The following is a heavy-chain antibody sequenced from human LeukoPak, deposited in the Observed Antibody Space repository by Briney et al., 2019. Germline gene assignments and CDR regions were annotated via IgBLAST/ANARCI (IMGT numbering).Heavy chain of an antibody. J-gene: IGHJ4*02. CDR3: ARDRVGDYFDY. V-gene: IGHV4-30-2*01. Sequence: TSSHTLSLTCSVSGGSISSGVYSWSPIPRPPGKGLEWTGYISHSGSTYSNPSRKSRATISVDRSKNQFSLKLSSVTAADTAVYYCARDRVGDYFDYWGQGTLVTVSS. CDR2: ISHSGST. D-gene: IGHD1-26*01. CDR1: GGSISSGVYS.